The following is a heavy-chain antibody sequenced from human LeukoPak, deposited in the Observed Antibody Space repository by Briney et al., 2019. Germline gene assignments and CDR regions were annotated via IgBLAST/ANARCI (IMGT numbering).Heavy chain of an antibody. CDR1: GGSINSGDHY. CDR3: ARFMSRYYYDSSGYGLFDI. Sequence: TSETLSLTCTVSGGSINSGDHYWSWIRQHPGKGLEWIGFIYYTGSTYYNPSLKSRVTISVDTSKNQFSLKLSSVTAADTAVYYCARFMSRYYYDSSGYGLFDIWGQGTMVTVSS. D-gene: IGHD3-22*01. J-gene: IGHJ3*02. V-gene: IGHV4-31*03. CDR2: IYYTGST.